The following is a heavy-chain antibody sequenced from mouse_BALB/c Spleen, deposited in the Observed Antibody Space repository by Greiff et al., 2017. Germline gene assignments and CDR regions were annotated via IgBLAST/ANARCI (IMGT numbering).Heavy chain of an antibody. Sequence: EVKLMESGPELVKPGASVKISCKASGYSFTGYFMNWVMQSHGKSLEWIGRINPYNGDTFYNQKFKGKATLTVDKSSSTAHMELRSLASEDSAVYYCARDGYYAMDYWGQGTSVTVSS. V-gene: IGHV1-20*02. CDR3: ARDGYYAMDY. CDR2: INPYNGDT. D-gene: IGHD2-3*01. J-gene: IGHJ4*01. CDR1: GYSFTGYF.